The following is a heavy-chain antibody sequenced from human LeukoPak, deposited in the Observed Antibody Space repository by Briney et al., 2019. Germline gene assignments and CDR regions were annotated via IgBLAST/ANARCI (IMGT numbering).Heavy chain of an antibody. Sequence: GASVKVSCKASGYTFTSYGISWVRQAPGQGLEWMGWINPNSGGTNYAQKFQGRVTMTRDTSISTAYMELSRLRSDDTAVYYCARIVGATSYYYYYMDVWGKGTTVTVSS. J-gene: IGHJ6*03. CDR2: INPNSGGT. V-gene: IGHV1-2*02. CDR3: ARIVGATSYYYYYMDV. D-gene: IGHD1-26*01. CDR1: GYTFTSYG.